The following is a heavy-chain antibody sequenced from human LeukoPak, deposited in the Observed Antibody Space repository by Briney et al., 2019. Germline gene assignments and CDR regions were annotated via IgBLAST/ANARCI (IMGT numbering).Heavy chain of an antibody. Sequence: PGESLRLSCAASGFTFSSYWMHWVRQAPGKGLVWVSRINSDGSSTSYADSVKGRFTISRDNSKNTLYLQMNSLRAEDTAVYYCARVEMATITWYYYYMDVWGKGTTVTISS. V-gene: IGHV3-74*01. CDR1: GFTFSSYW. J-gene: IGHJ6*03. CDR3: ARVEMATITWYYYYMDV. D-gene: IGHD5-24*01. CDR2: INSDGSST.